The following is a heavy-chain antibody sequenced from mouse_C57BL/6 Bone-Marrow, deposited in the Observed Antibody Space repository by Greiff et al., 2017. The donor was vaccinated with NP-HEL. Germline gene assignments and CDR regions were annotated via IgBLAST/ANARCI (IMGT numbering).Heavy chain of an antibody. CDR3: TTSTRYYGSIFDC. V-gene: IGHV5-9-1*02. J-gene: IGHJ2*01. CDR2: ISSGGDYI. D-gene: IGHD1-1*01. Sequence: EVQRVESGEGLVKPGGSLKLSCAASGFTFSSYAMSWVRQTPEKRLEWVAYISSGGDYIYYADTVKGRFTISRDNARNTLYLQMSSLKYEDTAMYYCTTSTRYYGSIFDCWGQGTTLTVSS. CDR1: GFTFSSYA.